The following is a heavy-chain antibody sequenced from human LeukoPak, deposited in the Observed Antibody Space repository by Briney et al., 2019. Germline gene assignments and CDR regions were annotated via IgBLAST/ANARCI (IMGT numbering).Heavy chain of an antibody. CDR3: ARVLSGSFHY. J-gene: IGHJ4*02. CDR1: GFTVSSNY. D-gene: IGHD1-26*01. Sequence: GGSLRLSCAASGFTVSSNYMSWVRQAPGKGLEWVSVIYSGGSTYYADSVKGRFTIPRDNSKNTLYLQMNSLRAEDTAVYYCARVLSGSFHYWGQGTLVTVSS. CDR2: IYSGGST. V-gene: IGHV3-53*01.